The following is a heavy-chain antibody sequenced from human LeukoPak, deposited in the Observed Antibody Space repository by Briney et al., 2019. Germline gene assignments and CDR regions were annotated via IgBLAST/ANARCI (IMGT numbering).Heavy chain of an antibody. V-gene: IGHV4-4*07. J-gene: IGHJ5*02. CDR3: ARSNSGSYGWFDP. D-gene: IGHD1-26*01. CDR1: GDSMSGY. Sequence: SETLSLTCTVSGDSMSGYWGWVRQPAGKGLEWIGRISTSGGTDYNPSLKSGITMSVDTSKNQFSLKLRSMTAADTAVYYCARSNSGSYGWFDPWGQGTLVTVSS. CDR2: ISTSGGT.